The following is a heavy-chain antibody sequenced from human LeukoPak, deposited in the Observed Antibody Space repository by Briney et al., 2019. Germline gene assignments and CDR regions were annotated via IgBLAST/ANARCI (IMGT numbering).Heavy chain of an antibody. Sequence: GESLQISCKGSGYSFTSYWIGWVRQMPGKGLEWMGIIYPGDSDTRYSPSFQGQVTISADKSISTAYLQWSSLKASDTAMYYCARPGGYCSSTSCLTYYFDYWGQGTLVTVSS. CDR1: GYSFTSYW. CDR2: IYPGDSDT. D-gene: IGHD2-2*01. V-gene: IGHV5-51*01. J-gene: IGHJ4*02. CDR3: ARPGGYCSSTSCLTYYFDY.